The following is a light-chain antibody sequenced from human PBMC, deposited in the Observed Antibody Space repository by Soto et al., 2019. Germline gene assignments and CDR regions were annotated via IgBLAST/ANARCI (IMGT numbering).Light chain of an antibody. CDR3: QQSYSTPYT. J-gene: IGKJ2*01. CDR1: QSISNY. V-gene: IGKV1-39*01. CDR2: AAS. Sequence: DIQMTQSPSSLSASVGDRVTITCRTSQSISNYLNWYQQKPGKAPTLLIYAASSLPSGVPSRFSGSASGTDFTLTISSLQPEDFATYYCQQSYSTPYTFGQGTKLEI.